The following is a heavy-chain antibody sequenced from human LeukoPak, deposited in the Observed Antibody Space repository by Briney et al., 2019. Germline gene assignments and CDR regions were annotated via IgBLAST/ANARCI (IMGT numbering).Heavy chain of an antibody. CDR2: IIPIFGTA. CDR3: ARAPQQLYWLDP. CDR1: GGTFSSYA. Sequence: SVKVSCKASGGTFSSYAISWVRQAPGQGLEWMGGIIPIFGTANYAQKFQGRVTITADESTSTAYMELSSLRSEDTAVYYCARAPQQLYWLDPWGQGTLVTVSS. V-gene: IGHV1-69*13. D-gene: IGHD6-13*01. J-gene: IGHJ5*02.